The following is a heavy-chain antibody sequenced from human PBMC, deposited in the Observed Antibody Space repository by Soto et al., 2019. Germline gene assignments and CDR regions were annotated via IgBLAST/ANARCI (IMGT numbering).Heavy chain of an antibody. V-gene: IGHV1-69*13. J-gene: IGHJ5*02. CDR2: IIPIFGTA. CDR3: ARDAANNWNGLFSNGP. CDR1: GGTFSSYA. Sequence: SVKVSCKASGGTFSSYAISWVRQAPGQGLEWMGGIIPIFGTANYAQKFQGRVTITADESTSTAYMELSSLRSEDTAVYYCARDAANNWNGLFSNGPWGQGTLVTVSS. D-gene: IGHD1-20*01.